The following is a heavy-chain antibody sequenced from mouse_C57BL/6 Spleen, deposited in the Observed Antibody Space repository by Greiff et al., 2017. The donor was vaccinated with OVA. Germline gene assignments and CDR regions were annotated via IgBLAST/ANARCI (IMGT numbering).Heavy chain of an antibody. CDR1: GFSLTSYG. D-gene: IGHD1-1*01. CDR2: IWSGGST. CDR3: ARNGDYYGSSYAMDY. V-gene: IGHV2-2*01. Sequence: VKLVESGPGLVQPSQSLSITCTVSGFSLTSYGVHWVRQSPGKGLEWLGVIWSGGSTDYNAAFISRLSISKDNSKSQVFFKMNSLQADDTAIYYCARNGDYYGSSYAMDYWGQGTSVTVSS. J-gene: IGHJ4*01.